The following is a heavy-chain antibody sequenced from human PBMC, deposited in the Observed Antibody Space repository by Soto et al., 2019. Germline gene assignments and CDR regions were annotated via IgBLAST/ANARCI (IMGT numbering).Heavy chain of an antibody. Sequence: PSETLSLTCSVSGGTISAYYWNWIRQSPGKGLEWIGYIHYSGSTSYNRSLESRVTISLNPSKTQFSLKLSSVTAADTAFYYCARNPKDFWNGYYFDSWGQGTLVTSPQ. CDR1: GGTISAYY. CDR2: IHYSGST. V-gene: IGHV4-59*01. CDR3: ARNPKDFWNGYYFDS. D-gene: IGHD3-3*01. J-gene: IGHJ4*02.